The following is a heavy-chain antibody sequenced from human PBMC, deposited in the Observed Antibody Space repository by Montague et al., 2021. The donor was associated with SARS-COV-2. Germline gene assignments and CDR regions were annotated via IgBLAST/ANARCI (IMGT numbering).Heavy chain of an antibody. CDR2: INHGGST. Sequence: SETLSLTCAVHGGSFSGYYWNWIRQPPGKGLEWIGEINHGGSTNYNPSLKSRLTISTDTSKNQFSLKLTSVAAADTAVYYCARLRDGVVPSPILGVGPHFSYYYMDVWGKGTTVTVSS. CDR1: GGSFSGYY. CDR3: ARLRDGVVPSPILGVGPHFSYYYMDV. J-gene: IGHJ6*03. D-gene: IGHD3-10*01. V-gene: IGHV4-34*01.